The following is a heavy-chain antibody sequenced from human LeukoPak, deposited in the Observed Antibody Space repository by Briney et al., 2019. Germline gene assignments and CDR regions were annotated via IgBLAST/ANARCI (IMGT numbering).Heavy chain of an antibody. J-gene: IGHJ4*02. Sequence: SETLSLTCAVYGGTFSGYYWSWIRQPPGKRLEWVGESNDSGGTNYNPSLKSRVTISADKSKNQVSLKLSSVTAADTAVYYCASCISYYFDYWGQGTLVTVSS. D-gene: IGHD2-15*01. CDR2: SNDSGGT. CDR1: GGTFSGYY. CDR3: ASCISYYFDY. V-gene: IGHV4-34*01.